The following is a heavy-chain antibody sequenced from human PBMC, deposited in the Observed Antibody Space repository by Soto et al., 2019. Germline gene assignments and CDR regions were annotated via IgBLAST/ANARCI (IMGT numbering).Heavy chain of an antibody. CDR2: IKSKTDGGTT. V-gene: IGHV3-15*07. CDR3: TTDHRGIYYYYYGMDV. D-gene: IGHD3-10*01. Sequence: GGSLRLSCAASGFTFSNAWMNWVRQAPGKGLEWVGRIKSKTDGGTTDYAAPVKGRFTISRDDSKNTLYLQMNSLKTEDTAVYYCTTDHRGIYYYYYGMDVWGQGTTVTVSS. CDR1: GFTFSNAW. J-gene: IGHJ6*02.